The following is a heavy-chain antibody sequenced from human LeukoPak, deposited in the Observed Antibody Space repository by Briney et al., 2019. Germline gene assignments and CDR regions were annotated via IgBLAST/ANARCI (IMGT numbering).Heavy chain of an antibody. J-gene: IGHJ5*02. V-gene: IGHV7-4-1*02. CDR2: INTNTGNP. D-gene: IGHD2-2*01. Sequence: ASVKVSCKASGYTFTSYAMNWVRQAPGQGLEWMGWINTNTGNPTYAQGFTGRFVFSLDTSVSTAYLQISSLKAEDTAVYYCARPDWKCSSTSCPPTWFDPWGQGTLVTVSS. CDR3: ARPDWKCSSTSCPPTWFDP. CDR1: GYTFTSYA.